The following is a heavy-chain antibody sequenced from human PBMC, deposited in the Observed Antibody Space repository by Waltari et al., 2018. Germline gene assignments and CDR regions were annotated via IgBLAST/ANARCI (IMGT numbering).Heavy chain of an antibody. D-gene: IGHD6-13*01. CDR2: IYYSGST. J-gene: IGHJ4*02. CDR3: ARLFLAAAYLDY. CDR1: GGSISSYY. V-gene: IGHV4-59*08. Sequence: QVQLQESGPGLVKPSETLSLTCTVSGGSISSYYWSWIRQPPGKGLEWIGYIYYSGSTNYNPSLKSRVTISVDTSKNQFSLKLSSVTAADTAVYYCARLFLAAAYLDYWGQGTLVTVSS.